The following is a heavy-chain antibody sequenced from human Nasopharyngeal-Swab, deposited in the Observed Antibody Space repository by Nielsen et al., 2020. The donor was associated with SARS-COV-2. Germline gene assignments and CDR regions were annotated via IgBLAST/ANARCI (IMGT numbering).Heavy chain of an antibody. J-gene: IGHJ3*02. D-gene: IGHD4/OR15-4a*01. V-gene: IGHV3-74*01. CDR1: GFALSSYW. CDR3: ARDSLGGAANSAFDI. CDR2: LHSDGTST. Sequence: GESLKISCAASGFALSSYWMHWVRQTPGKGLVWVSRLHSDGTSTRYADSVKGRFTISRDNSKNTLYLQMNSLRAEDTAVYYCARDSLGGAANSAFDIWGQGTMVTVSS.